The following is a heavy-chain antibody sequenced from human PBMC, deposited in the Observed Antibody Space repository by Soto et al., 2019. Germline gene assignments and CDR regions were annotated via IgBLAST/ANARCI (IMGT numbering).Heavy chain of an antibody. CDR1: GFTFDDYA. Sequence: PGGSLRLSCAASGFTFDDYAMHWVRQAPGKGLEWVSGISWNSGSIGYADSVKGRFTISRDNAKNSLYLQMNSLRAEDTALYYCEKSRQQYSGSYYFDYWGQGTLVTVSS. CDR2: ISWNSGSI. V-gene: IGHV3-9*01. CDR3: EKSRQQYSGSYYFDY. D-gene: IGHD1-26*01. J-gene: IGHJ4*02.